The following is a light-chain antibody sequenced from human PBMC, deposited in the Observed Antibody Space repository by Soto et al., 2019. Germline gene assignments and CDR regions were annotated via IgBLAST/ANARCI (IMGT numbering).Light chain of an antibody. CDR1: QSISSW. V-gene: IGKV1-5*01. CDR3: QQLNSYPIT. J-gene: IGKJ5*01. Sequence: DIKVTQSRSTLSASIGDRVPIPCRASQSISSWLAWYQQKPGKAPKLLIYAASTLQSGVPSRFSGSGSGTEFTLTISSLQPEDFATYYCQQLNSYPITSGQGTRLEI. CDR2: AAS.